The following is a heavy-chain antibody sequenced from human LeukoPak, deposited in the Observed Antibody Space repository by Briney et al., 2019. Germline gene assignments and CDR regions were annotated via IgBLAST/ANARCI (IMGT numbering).Heavy chain of an antibody. J-gene: IGHJ4*02. CDR3: ARRVRSADYRLDY. V-gene: IGHV4-34*01. D-gene: IGHD4-11*01. CDR2: VNDSGGT. Sequence: SETLSLTCAVYIDSFTNYYWNWIRQTPGKGLEWIGEVNDSGGTNINPSLRSRVILSVDTSKNQFSLKLNSVTAADTAVYYCARRVRSADYRLDYWGQGTLVTVSS. CDR1: IDSFTNYY.